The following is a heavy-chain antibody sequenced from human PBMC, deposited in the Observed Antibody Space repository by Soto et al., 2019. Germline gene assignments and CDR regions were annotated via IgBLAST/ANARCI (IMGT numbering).Heavy chain of an antibody. CDR1: GYTFASYG. Sequence: ASVKVSCKASGYTFASYGISWVRQAPGQGLEWMGWISAYNGNTNYAQKLQGRVTMTTDTFTRTAYMEVRSLRSDDTAVYYCAREFEYYYDSSGYYTRRDYGMAVWGQGTTVTVSS. CDR3: AREFEYYYDSSGYYTRRDYGMAV. CDR2: ISAYNGNT. D-gene: IGHD3-22*01. V-gene: IGHV1-18*01. J-gene: IGHJ6*02.